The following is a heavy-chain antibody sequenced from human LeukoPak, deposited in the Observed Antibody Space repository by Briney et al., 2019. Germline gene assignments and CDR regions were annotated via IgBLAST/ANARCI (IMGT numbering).Heavy chain of an antibody. V-gene: IGHV1-24*01. Sequence: ASLKVSSKVSGYTLTELSMQWVRQAPGKGLEWMGGFEPDDGETIYAQKFQGRVTMTEDTSTDTAYMEPSSLRSEDTAVYYCATPRGYYDILTGYSSFDPWGQGTLVTVSS. J-gene: IGHJ5*02. D-gene: IGHD3-9*01. CDR1: GYTLTELS. CDR3: ATPRGYYDILTGYSSFDP. CDR2: FEPDDGET.